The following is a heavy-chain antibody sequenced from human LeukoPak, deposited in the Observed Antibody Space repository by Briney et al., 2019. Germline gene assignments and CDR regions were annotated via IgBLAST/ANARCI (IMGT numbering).Heavy chain of an antibody. D-gene: IGHD7-27*01. V-gene: IGHV3-48*02. J-gene: IGHJ4*02. Sequence: QPGGALRLSCAASGFTFSIYSMNWVRQAPGKGLEWVSYISSSSSTIYYEDSVKGRFTISRDNAKNSLSLQMNSLRDEDTAVYYCARDLLGRGYFDYWGQGTLVTVSS. CDR3: ARDLLGRGYFDY. CDR1: GFTFSIYS. CDR2: ISSSSSTI.